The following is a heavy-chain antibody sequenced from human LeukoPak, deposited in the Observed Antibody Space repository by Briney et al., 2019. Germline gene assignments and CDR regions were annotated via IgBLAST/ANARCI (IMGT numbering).Heavy chain of an antibody. CDR1: GDSISSYY. CDR2: IYTSGST. D-gene: IGHD3-16*01. J-gene: IGHJ4*02. Sequence: SETLSLTCTVSGDSISSYYWSWIRQSPGKGLEWIGRIYTSGSTNYNPSLKSRVTMSVDTSKNQFSLKLSSVTAADTAVYYCARGEGERSLDYWGQGTLVTVSS. V-gene: IGHV4-4*07. CDR3: ARGEGERSLDY.